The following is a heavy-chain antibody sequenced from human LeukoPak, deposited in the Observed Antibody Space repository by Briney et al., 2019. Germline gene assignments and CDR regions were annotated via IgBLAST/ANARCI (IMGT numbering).Heavy chain of an antibody. D-gene: IGHD2-15*01. CDR1: GYTFTSYA. CDR2: INAGNGNT. CDR3: AREAAIVVVVAASY. Sequence: ASVKVSCKASGYTFTSYAMHWVRQAPGQRLEWMGWINAGNGNTKYSQKFQGRVTITRDTSASTAYMELNSLRSEDTAVYYCAREAAIVVVVAASYWGQGTLVTVSS. V-gene: IGHV1-3*01. J-gene: IGHJ4*02.